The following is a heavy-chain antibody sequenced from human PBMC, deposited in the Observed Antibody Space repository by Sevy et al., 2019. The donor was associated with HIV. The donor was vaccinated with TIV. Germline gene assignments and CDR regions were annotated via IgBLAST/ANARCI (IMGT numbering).Heavy chain of an antibody. V-gene: IGHV3-30-3*01. CDR3: ARDWFYYDSSGRLGLDY. D-gene: IGHD3-22*01. CDR2: ISYDGSNK. CDR1: GFTFSSYA. Sequence: GGSLRLSCAASGFTFSSYAMHWVRQAPGKGLEWVAVISYDGSNKYYADSVKGRFTISRDNSKNTLYLQMNSLRAEDTAVYYCARDWFYYDSSGRLGLDYWGQGTLVTVSS. J-gene: IGHJ4*02.